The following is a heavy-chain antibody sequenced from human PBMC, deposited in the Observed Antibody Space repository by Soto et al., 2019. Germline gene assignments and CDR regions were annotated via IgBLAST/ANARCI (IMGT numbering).Heavy chain of an antibody. J-gene: IGHJ4*02. Sequence: QVQLVQSGAEVKKPGSSVKVSCKASGGTFSTYVISWVRQAPGQGLEWMGGIMPSFGTAKYAQKFQGRVTITADESTSTAYMELSSLRSEDTAVYYCARDKGLDSGDMAMAFWGQGTRVTVSS. D-gene: IGHD2-21*01. CDR2: IMPSFGTA. V-gene: IGHV1-69*01. CDR1: GGTFSTYV. CDR3: ARDKGLDSGDMAMAF.